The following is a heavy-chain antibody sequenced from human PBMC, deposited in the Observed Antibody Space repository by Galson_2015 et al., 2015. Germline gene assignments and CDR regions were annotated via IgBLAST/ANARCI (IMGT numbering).Heavy chain of an antibody. CDR1: GFTFSSYA. D-gene: IGHD3-22*01. Sequence: SLRLSCAASGFTFSSYAMHWVRQAPGKGLEWVAVISYDGSNKYYADSVKGRFTISRDNSKNTLYLQMNSLRAEDTAVYYCASDAVGYDSSGLHFDYWGQGTLVTVSS. V-gene: IGHV3-30-3*01. CDR3: ASDAVGYDSSGLHFDY. CDR2: ISYDGSNK. J-gene: IGHJ4*02.